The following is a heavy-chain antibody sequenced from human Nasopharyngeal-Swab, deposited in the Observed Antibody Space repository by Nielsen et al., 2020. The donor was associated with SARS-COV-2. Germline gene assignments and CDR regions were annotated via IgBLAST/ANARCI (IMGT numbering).Heavy chain of an antibody. CDR1: GFTFGILA. V-gene: IGHV3-30-3*01. J-gene: IGHJ4*02. CDR2: MSLEGSNK. D-gene: IGHD2-8*01. CDR3: AREGVSSLPFGDY. Sequence: GGSLKLSCEASGFTFGILAMHWLRKAPGRGLEWGAFMSLEGSNKYYADSVKGRFTISRDNSKNTLYLQMNSLRPEDTAVYYCAREGVSSLPFGDYWGRGTLVTVSS.